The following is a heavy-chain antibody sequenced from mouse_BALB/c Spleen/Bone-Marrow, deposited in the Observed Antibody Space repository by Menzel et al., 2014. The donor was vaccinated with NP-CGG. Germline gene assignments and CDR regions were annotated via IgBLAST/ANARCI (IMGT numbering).Heavy chain of an antibody. CDR2: IYPGDGST. J-gene: IGHJ1*01. D-gene: IGHD2-14*01. CDR3: AYYRYDEYLDV. CDR1: GYTFTSYF. Sequence: QVQLQQSGPELVKPGASVKMSCKASGYTFTSYFIHWVKQRPGQGLEWIGWIYPGDGSTKYNEKFKVKTTLTADKSSSTAYMFLSSLTSEDSAIYFCAYYRYDEYLDVWGAGTTVTVSS. V-gene: IGHV1S56*01.